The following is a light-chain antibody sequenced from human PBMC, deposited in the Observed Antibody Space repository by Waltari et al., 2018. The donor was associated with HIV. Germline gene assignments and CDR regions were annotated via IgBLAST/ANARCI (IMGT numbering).Light chain of an antibody. CDR1: RSDIGDYNF. CDR3: SSFALTGTLV. Sequence: QSALTQPASVSGSPGQSITISCTGTRSDIGDYNFVAWYQQHPDSAPKLIIYDVSDRPSGFCIRFSGSNSGNTASLTISGLQAGDEADYYCSSFALTGTLVFGTGTKVTVL. J-gene: IGLJ1*01. CDR2: DVS. V-gene: IGLV2-14*03.